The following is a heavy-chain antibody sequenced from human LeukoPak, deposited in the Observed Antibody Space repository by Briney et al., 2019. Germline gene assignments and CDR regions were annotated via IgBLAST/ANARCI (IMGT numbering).Heavy chain of an antibody. CDR1: GFTFSGYG. CDR3: AAVTRSVVTVANDI. V-gene: IGHV3-30*02. Sequence: GGSLRLSCAPSGFTFSGYGMHWVRQAPGKGLEWAAFIRYDGSKKYYADSVKGRFTISRDNSKNTLYLQMNSLRAEDTAVYYCAAVTRSVVTVANDIWGQGTMVTVSS. J-gene: IGHJ3*02. CDR2: IRYDGSKK. D-gene: IGHD4-23*01.